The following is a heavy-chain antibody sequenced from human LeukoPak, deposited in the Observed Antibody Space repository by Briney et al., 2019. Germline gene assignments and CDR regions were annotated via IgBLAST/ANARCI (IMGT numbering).Heavy chain of an antibody. CDR1: GGSFSANY. J-gene: IGHJ4*02. CDR3: ARWRGGSGSYRGFYFDY. V-gene: IGHV4-34*01. CDR2: INHSGST. Sequence: PSGTLSLTCAVSGGSFSANYWSWIRQPPGKGLGWIGGINHSGSTNYNPSLKCRVTISVDTSKNQFSLKLSSVTAADTAVYYCARWRGGSGSYRGFYFDYWGQGALVTVSS. D-gene: IGHD3-10*01.